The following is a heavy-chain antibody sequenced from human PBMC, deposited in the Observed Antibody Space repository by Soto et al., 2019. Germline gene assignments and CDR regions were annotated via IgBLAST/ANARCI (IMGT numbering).Heavy chain of an antibody. CDR1: GYTFTSYY. CDR3: ARDQAYSSGREAFEI. J-gene: IGHJ3*02. CDR2: INPSGGST. V-gene: IGHV1-46*03. Sequence: SLNVSCNASGYTFTSYYMHWVLQAPGQGLEWMGIINPSGGSTSYAQKFQGRVTMTRDTSTSTVYMELSSLRSEDTAVYYCARDQAYSSGREAFEIWGQGTMVSVSS. D-gene: IGHD6-19*01.